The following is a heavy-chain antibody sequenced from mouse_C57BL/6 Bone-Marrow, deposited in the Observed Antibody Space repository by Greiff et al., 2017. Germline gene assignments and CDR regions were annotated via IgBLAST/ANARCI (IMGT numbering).Heavy chain of an antibody. CDR2: INPNNGGT. D-gene: IGHD1-1*01. CDR3: AREPYYYGSSFYWYFDV. J-gene: IGHJ1*03. Sequence: EVQLQQSGPELVKPGASVKISCKASGYTFTDYYMNWVKQSHGKSLEWIGDINPNNGGTSYNQKFKGKATLTVDKSSSTAYMELRSLTSEDSAVYYCAREPYYYGSSFYWYFDVWGTGTTVTVSS. CDR1: GYTFTDYY. V-gene: IGHV1-26*01.